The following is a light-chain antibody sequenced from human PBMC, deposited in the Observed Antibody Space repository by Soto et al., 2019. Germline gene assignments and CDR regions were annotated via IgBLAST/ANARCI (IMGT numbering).Light chain of an antibody. J-gene: IGKJ1*01. Sequence: EIVMTQYPATQSVSPGERATLSCRASQDVGSKLAWYQQKPGQAPRLLIYGATTRATGIPARFSGSGSGTQFTLTISSLQSEDFAVYDCQHCNASPPWTFGQGTKVEI. V-gene: IGKV3-15*01. CDR2: GAT. CDR3: QHCNASPPWT. CDR1: QDVGSK.